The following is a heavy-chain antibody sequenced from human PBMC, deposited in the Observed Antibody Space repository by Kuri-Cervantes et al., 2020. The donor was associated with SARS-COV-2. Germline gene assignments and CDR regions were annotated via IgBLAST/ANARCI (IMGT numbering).Heavy chain of an antibody. J-gene: IGHJ6*03. CDR2: IYWDDDK. CDR1: GFSLSTSGVG. CDR3: AHRRGSSSYRGGPYYYYYMDV. V-gene: IGHV2-5*02. D-gene: IGHD6-6*01. Sequence: SGPTLVKPTQTLTLTCTFSGFSLSTSGVGVGWIRQPPGRALEWLALIYWDDDKRYSPSLKSRLTITKDTSKNQVVLTMTNMDPVDTATYYCAHRRGSSSYRGGPYYYYYMDVWGKGTMVTVSS.